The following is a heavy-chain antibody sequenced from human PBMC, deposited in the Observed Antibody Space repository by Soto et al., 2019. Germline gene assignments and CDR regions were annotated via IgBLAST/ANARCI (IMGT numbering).Heavy chain of an antibody. V-gene: IGHV4-39*02. CDR1: GGSISSSSYY. Sequence: TSETLSLTCTVSGGSISSSSYYWGWIRQPPGKGLEWIGSIYYSGSTYYNPSLKSRVTISVDTSKNQFSLKLSSVTAADTAVYYCARDSRYDFWRSNWFDPWGQGTLVTVSS. J-gene: IGHJ5*02. D-gene: IGHD3-3*01. CDR2: IYYSGST. CDR3: ARDSRYDFWRSNWFDP.